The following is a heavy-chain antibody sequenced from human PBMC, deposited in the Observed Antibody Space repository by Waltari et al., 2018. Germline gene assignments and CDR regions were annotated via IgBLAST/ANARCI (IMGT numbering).Heavy chain of an antibody. Sequence: QVQLQESGPGLVKPSETLSLTCAVSGYSISSGYYWGWIRQPPGKGLEWIGSIYHSGRTYYNPSLKSRVTISVDTSKNQFSLKLSSVTAADTAVYYCARCEDWFDPWGQGTLVTVSS. CDR1: GYSISSGYY. V-gene: IGHV4-38-2*01. CDR3: ARCEDWFDP. CDR2: IYHSGRT. J-gene: IGHJ5*02.